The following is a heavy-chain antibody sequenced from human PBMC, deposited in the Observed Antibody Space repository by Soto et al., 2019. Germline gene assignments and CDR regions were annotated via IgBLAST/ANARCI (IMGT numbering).Heavy chain of an antibody. CDR2: IIPLLDIA. D-gene: IGHD3-16*01. V-gene: IGHV1-69*02. CDR3: ATGKRSYVSYGEN. J-gene: IGHJ4*02. CDR1: GGTFSNDI. Sequence: ASVKVSCKTSGGTFSNDIITWVRQAPGQGLEWMGRIIPLLDIANYAQKFQGRVTITADKSTGTAYMELNSLRSEDTAVYYCATGKRSYVSYGENWGQGTLVTVSS.